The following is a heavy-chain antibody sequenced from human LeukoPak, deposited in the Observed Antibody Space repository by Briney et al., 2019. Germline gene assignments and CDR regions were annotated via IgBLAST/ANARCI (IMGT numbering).Heavy chain of an antibody. CDR2: IYYSGST. D-gene: IGHD2-2*01. Sequence: SETLSLTCAVYGGSFRGYSWSWIRQPPGKGLEWIGSIYYSGSTYYNPSLKSRVTISVDTSRNQFSLKLSSVTAADTAVYYCARGWDIVVVPAAMNWFDPWGQGTLVTVSS. V-gene: IGHV4-34*01. J-gene: IGHJ5*02. CDR1: GGSFRGYS. CDR3: ARGWDIVVVPAAMNWFDP.